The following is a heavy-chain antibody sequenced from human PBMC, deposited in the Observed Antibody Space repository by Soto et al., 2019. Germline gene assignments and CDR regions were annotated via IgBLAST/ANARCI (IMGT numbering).Heavy chain of an antibody. J-gene: IGHJ4*02. CDR3: AREGQLGY. Sequence: QVQLVQSGAEVKKPGASVKVSCKTSGYRFSSYGFSWVRQAPGQGLEWIGWISGYNGNTNYAQRFQGRVTMTTDTSTSTAYMELRSLRSDDTAGYYCAREGQLGYWGQGTLVTVSS. CDR2: ISGYNGNT. D-gene: IGHD6-6*01. CDR1: GYRFSSYG. V-gene: IGHV1-18*01.